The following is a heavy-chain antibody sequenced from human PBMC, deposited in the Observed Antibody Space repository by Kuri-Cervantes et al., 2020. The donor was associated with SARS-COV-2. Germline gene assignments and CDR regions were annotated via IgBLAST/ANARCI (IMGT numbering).Heavy chain of an antibody. J-gene: IGHJ4*02. V-gene: IGHV4-39*01. CDR2: IHYSGYT. CDR3: ARHVGGRRDGYNSPLSYINY. D-gene: IGHD5-24*01. Sequence: SETLSLTYTVSGGSISSSSYYWGLIRQPPGKGLQWIGTIHYSGYTYYNSSLKSRVTISVDSSKNQFSLKLSSVTAADTAVYYYARHVGGRRDGYNSPLSYINYWGQGTLVTVSS. CDR1: GGSISSSSYY.